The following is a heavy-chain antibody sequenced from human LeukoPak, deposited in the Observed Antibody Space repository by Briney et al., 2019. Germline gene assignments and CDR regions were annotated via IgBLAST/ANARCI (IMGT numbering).Heavy chain of an antibody. Sequence: SETLSRTCTVPGASVTTYYWSWLRQSPGKELEWIANVHSSGSTFYNPSLKSRVTISIDTSKNQFSLKLTSVTTADTAVYYCARDIRTVGATLYFDYWGQGTLPTVSS. D-gene: IGHD1-26*01. CDR2: VHSSGST. J-gene: IGHJ4*02. V-gene: IGHV4-59*02. CDR3: ARDIRTVGATLYFDY. CDR1: GASVTTYY.